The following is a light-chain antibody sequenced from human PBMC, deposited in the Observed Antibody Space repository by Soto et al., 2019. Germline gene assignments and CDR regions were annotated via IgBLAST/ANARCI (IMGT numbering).Light chain of an antibody. J-gene: IGKJ5*01. Sequence: EVVLTQSPGALSLSPGERATLSCRASQSVRSFLAWYRQKPGQAPRLLIHDASYKAAGIPDRFSGSGSETDFTLTISRLEPEDFGVYYCQQYGNSPITFGQGTRLDIK. CDR2: DAS. V-gene: IGKV3-20*01. CDR1: QSVRSF. CDR3: QQYGNSPIT.